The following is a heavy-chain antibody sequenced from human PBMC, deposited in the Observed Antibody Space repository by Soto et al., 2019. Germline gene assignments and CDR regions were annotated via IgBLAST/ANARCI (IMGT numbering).Heavy chain of an antibody. Sequence: XVSLRLSCAASGFTFRSFTMNWVRQAPGKGLEWVSTISSNSAYIYYTDALRGRFTISRDNAKNSLHLQMNSLRAEDTAVYYCTRDASRDSSARGWFDPWGPGTLVTVS. CDR2: ISSNSAYI. CDR3: TRDASRDSSARGWFDP. V-gene: IGHV3-21*01. CDR1: GFTFRSFT. D-gene: IGHD6-13*01. J-gene: IGHJ5*02.